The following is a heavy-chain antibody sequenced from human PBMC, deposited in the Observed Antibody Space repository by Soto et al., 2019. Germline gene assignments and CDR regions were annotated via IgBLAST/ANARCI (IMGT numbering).Heavy chain of an antibody. V-gene: IGHV3-30-3*01. Sequence: PGGSLRLACAASGFTFSSSAMHWVRQAPGKGLEWVAVISYDGSNKYYADSVKGRFTISRDNSKNTLYLQMNSLRAEDTAVYYCAREVPATGVNWFDPWGQGTLVTVSS. J-gene: IGHJ5*02. CDR1: GFTFSSSA. CDR2: ISYDGSNK. D-gene: IGHD2-2*01. CDR3: AREVPATGVNWFDP.